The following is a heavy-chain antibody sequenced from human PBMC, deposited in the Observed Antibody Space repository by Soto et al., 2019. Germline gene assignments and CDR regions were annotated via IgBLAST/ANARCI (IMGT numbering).Heavy chain of an antibody. CDR1: GFSFGDYI. D-gene: IGHD4-17*01. CDR2: ISHSGSYT. J-gene: IGHJ3*02. CDR3: ASRRDYCVTTSNCFIAFDI. V-gene: IGHV3-21*01. Sequence: AQLVESGGSLVKPGGSLRLSCAASGFSFGDYIMNWVRQAPGRGLEWVASISHSGSYTFYADSVKGRFTISRDNSRDSLYLQMNSLRVDDTAIYYCASRRDYCVTTSNCFIAFDIWGKGTRVTVSS.